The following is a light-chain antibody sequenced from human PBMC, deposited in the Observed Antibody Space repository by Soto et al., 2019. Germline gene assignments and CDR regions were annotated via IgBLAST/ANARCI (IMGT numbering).Light chain of an antibody. CDR1: QRITT. J-gene: IGKJ5*01. Sequence: EIVLTQSPATLSLSPGERATLSCRASQRITTIAYYHQTPGPAPRLLIYGLPIRGPGVPARPSVSGSGTEFTLTISSLQSEDFAAYYCQQYGSSHPITFGQGTRLEIK. V-gene: IGKV3-15*01. CDR3: QQYGSSHPIT. CDR2: GLP.